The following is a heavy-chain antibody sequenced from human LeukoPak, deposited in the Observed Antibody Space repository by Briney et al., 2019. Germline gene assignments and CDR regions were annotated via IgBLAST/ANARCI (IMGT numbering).Heavy chain of an antibody. V-gene: IGHV4-34*01. J-gene: IGHJ4*02. D-gene: IGHD6-6*01. CDR3: ALRNGHSSSSGDY. CDR2: INHSGST. Sequence: SETLSLTCAVYGGSFSGYYWSWIRQPPGKGLEWIGEINHSGSTNYNPSLKSRVTISVDTSKNQFSLKLSSVTAADTAVYYCALRNGHSSSSGDYWGQGTLVTVSS. CDR1: GGSFSGYY.